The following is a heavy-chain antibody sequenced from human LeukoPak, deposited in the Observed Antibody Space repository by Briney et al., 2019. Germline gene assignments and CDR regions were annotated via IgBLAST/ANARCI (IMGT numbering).Heavy chain of an antibody. CDR2: IIPIFGTA. J-gene: IGHJ5*02. D-gene: IGHD1-7*01. Sequence: SVKVSCKASGGTFSSYAISWVRQAPGQWLEWMRRIIPIFGTANYAQKFQGRVTITTDESTSTAYMELSSLRSEDTAVYYCARGPGTTENWFDPWGQGTLVTVSS. V-gene: IGHV1-69*05. CDR3: ARGPGTTENWFDP. CDR1: GGTFSSYA.